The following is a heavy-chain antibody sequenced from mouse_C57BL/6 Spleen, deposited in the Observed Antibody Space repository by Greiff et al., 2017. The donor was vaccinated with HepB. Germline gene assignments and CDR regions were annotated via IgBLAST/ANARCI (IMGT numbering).Heavy chain of an antibody. CDR2: INPNNGGT. Sequence: EVQLQQSGPELVKPGASVKIPCKASGYTFTDYHMDWVKQSHGKSLEWIGDINPNNGGTIYNQKFKGKATLTVDKSSSTAYMELRSLTSEDTAVYYCARIITTVVAEDYYAMDYWGQGTSVTVSS. CDR1: GYTFTDYH. D-gene: IGHD1-1*01. CDR3: ARIITTVVAEDYYAMDY. J-gene: IGHJ4*01. V-gene: IGHV1-18*01.